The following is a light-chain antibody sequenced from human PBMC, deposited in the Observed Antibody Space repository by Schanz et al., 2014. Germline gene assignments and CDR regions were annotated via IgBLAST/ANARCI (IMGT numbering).Light chain of an antibody. Sequence: QSVLTQPASVSGSPGQSITISCTGTSSDVGVYDYVSWFQHHPGKAPKVVISDVRNRPSGVSSRFSGSKSGNTAALTISGLQAEDEADYYCNSYTSSSTPVFGGGTKLTVL. CDR1: SSDVGVYDY. CDR2: DVR. J-gene: IGLJ3*02. CDR3: NSYTSSSTPV. V-gene: IGLV2-14*03.